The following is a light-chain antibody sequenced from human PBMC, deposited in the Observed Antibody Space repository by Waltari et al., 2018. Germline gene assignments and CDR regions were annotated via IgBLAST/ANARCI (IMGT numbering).Light chain of an antibody. J-gene: IGKJ1*01. V-gene: IGKV3-20*01. Sequence: EIVLTQSPGTASLSPGERVTLPCRASQTVGSSSLAWYQQKPGQAPRLLIYRASRRATGIPDRFSGSGSGTDFSLTISRLEPEDFAVYYCQQHGTLPATFGQGTKVEIK. CDR1: QTVGSSS. CDR2: RAS. CDR3: QQHGTLPAT.